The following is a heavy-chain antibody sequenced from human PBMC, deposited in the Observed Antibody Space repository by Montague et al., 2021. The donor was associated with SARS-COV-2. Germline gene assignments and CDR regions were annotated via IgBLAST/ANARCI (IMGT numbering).Heavy chain of an antibody. D-gene: IGHD2-2*01. CDR3: ARGYCSSTTCYRSLHY. Sequence: SETLSLTCNVSGDSISSANYQWAWFRQPPGKGLQWVGSISHSGSAYYNPSLKSRLTISVDMSKRLFSLKLRSVTAADTAIYYCARGYCSSTTCYRSLHYWGQGTLVAVSS. J-gene: IGHJ4*02. CDR2: ISHSGSA. V-gene: IGHV4-39*01. CDR1: GDSISSANYQ.